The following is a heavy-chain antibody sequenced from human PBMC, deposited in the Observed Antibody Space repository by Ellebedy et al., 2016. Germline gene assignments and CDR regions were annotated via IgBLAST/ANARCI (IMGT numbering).Heavy chain of an antibody. Sequence: GESLKISCAASGFTFSSYAMHWVRRAPGKGLEWVAVISYDGSNKYYADSVKGRFTISRDNSKNTLYLQMNSLRAEDTAVYYCARAIVTFDYWGQGTLVTVSS. CDR2: ISYDGSNK. CDR3: ARAIVTFDY. CDR1: GFTFSSYA. V-gene: IGHV3-30-3*01. J-gene: IGHJ4*02. D-gene: IGHD2/OR15-2a*01.